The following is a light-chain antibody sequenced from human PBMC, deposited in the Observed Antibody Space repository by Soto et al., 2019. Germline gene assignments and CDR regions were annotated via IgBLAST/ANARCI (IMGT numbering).Light chain of an antibody. CDR2: KAS. V-gene: IGKV1-5*03. J-gene: IGKJ2*01. CDR3: QQYGGSPYT. CDR1: QSITDW. Sequence: DIQMTQSPSTLSASVGDRVTITCRASQSITDWLAWYQQKPGKAPKFLIYKASNLEGGVPSRFSGSGSGTEFTLTISRLEPEDFAVYYCQQYGGSPYTFGQGTKLEIK.